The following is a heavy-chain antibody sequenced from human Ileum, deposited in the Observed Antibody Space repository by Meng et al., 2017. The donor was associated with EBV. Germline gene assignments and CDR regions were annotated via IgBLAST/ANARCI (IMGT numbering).Heavy chain of an antibody. J-gene: IGHJ4*02. V-gene: IGHV1-18*01. CDR3: ARVEVGITSGDY. D-gene: IGHD1-26*01. Sequence: QAQLVQSGGAVKKPGAPVKVSCKASGYTFTNYGITWVRQAPGQGLEWMGWINAYNGDTNYAQTLQGRVTMTTDTSTSTAYMELRSLRSDDTAVYYCARVEVGITSGDYWGQGTLLKVSS. CDR1: GYTFTNYG. CDR2: INAYNGDT.